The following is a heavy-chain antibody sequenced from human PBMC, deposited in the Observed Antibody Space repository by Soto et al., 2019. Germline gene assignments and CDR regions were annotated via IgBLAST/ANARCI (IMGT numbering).Heavy chain of an antibody. D-gene: IGHD6-6*01. Sequence: PSETMSLTCTVSGGSISSGDYYGSWIRQPPGKGLEWIGYIYLSGSTYYNPSLKSRVTISVDTSKNQFSLKLSSVTAADTAVYYCARERPDGARLDPWGQGTLVTVSS. V-gene: IGHV4-30-4*01. CDR3: ARERPDGARLDP. J-gene: IGHJ5*02. CDR2: IYLSGST. CDR1: GGSISSGDYY.